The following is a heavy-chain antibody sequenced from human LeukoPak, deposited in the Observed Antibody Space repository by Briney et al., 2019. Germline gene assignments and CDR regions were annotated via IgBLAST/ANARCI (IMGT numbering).Heavy chain of an antibody. CDR2: VSAYNGNT. CDR3: ARIRYDFWSGYYHYYYYGMDV. V-gene: IGHV1-18*01. J-gene: IGHJ6*02. Sequence: ASVKVSCKASGYTFTSHGISWVRQAPGQGLEWMGWVSAYNGNTNYAQKLQGRVTMTTDTSTSIAYMELRSLRSDDTAVYYCARIRYDFWSGYYHYYYYGMDVWGQGTTVTVSS. D-gene: IGHD3-3*01. CDR1: GYTFTSHG.